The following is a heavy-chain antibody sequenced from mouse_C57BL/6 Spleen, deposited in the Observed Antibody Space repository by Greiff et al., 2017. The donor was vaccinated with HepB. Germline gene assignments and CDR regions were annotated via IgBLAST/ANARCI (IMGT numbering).Heavy chain of an antibody. CDR1: GYTFTSYW. J-gene: IGHJ4*01. CDR2: IHPNSGST. D-gene: IGHD1-1*01. CDR3: ARGGSSYPDYYAMDY. Sequence: QVQLQQPGAELVKPGASVKLSCKASGYTFTSYWMHWVKQRPGQGLEWIGMIHPNSGSTNYNEKFKSKATLTVDKSSSTAYMQLSSLTSEDSAVYYCARGGSSYPDYYAMDYWGQGTSVTVSS. V-gene: IGHV1-64*01.